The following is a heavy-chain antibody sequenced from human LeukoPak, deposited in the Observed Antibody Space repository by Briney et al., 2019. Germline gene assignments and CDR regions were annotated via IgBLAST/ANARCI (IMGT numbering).Heavy chain of an antibody. D-gene: IGHD5-24*01. V-gene: IGHV3-21*01. Sequence: GGSLRLSCAASGFTFSSYSISWVRQAPGKGQEWVSSITSSSSYIHYADSVKGRFTISRDNAKNSLYLQMTSLRVEDTAVYYCARATYGATTNNYYFYHMDVWGKGTSVTVSS. CDR1: GFTFSSYS. CDR2: ITSSSSYI. J-gene: IGHJ6*03. CDR3: ARATYGATTNNYYFYHMDV.